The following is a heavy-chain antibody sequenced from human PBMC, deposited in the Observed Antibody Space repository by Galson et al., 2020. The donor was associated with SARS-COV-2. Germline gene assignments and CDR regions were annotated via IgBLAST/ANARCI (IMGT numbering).Heavy chain of an antibody. J-gene: IGHJ4*01. Sequence: GESLKISCSASGFIFSDYAMHWVRQAPGKGLQYVSALSSTGGTSFYIESVKDRFTMSRDNSKNTFYLQMTGLRVEDTALYYCLVKDYW. CDR2: LSSTGGTS. CDR1: GFIFSDYA. CDR3: LVKDY. D-gene: IGHD2-8*02. V-gene: IGHV3-64D*09.